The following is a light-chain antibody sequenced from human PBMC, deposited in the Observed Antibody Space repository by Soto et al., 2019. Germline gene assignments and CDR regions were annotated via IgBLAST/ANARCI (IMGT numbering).Light chain of an antibody. CDR2: GAS. V-gene: IGKV3-20*01. CDR3: QQYGSSPIT. CDR1: QSVSRTY. J-gene: IGKJ5*01. Sequence: EIVLTQSPGTLSLSPGERATLSCRASQSVSRTYLAWYQQKPDQAPRLLIYGASSRATGIPDRFSGSGSGADFTLTISRLEPEDFAVYYCQQYGSSPITFGQGTRLEIK.